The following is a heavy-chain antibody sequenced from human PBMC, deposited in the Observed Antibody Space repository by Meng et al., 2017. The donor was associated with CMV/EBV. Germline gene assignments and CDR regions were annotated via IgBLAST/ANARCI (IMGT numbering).Heavy chain of an antibody. CDR2: INHSGST. D-gene: IGHD1-26*01. CDR3: ARGVGGWFDP. J-gene: IGHJ5*02. Sequence: QGELPQWGAGLLKPSETLALTFAVYGGSFSGYYWSWIRQPPGKGLEWIGEINHSGSTNYNPSLKSRVTISVDTSKNQFSLKLSSVTAADTAVYYCARGVGGWFDPWGQGTLVTVSS. CDR1: GGSFSGYY. V-gene: IGHV4-34*01.